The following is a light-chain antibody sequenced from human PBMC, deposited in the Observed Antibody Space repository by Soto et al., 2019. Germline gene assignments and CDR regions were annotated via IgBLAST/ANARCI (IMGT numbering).Light chain of an antibody. Sequence: DIQMTQSPSSLSASVGDRVTITCRASQGIRKDLGWYQQRQGKAPKRLIYAASSLQIGVPSRFSGSGSGTEFTLTISSLQPEDFATYYCLQHNSYPWTFGQGTKLEIK. V-gene: IGKV1-17*01. CDR1: QGIRKD. CDR2: AAS. J-gene: IGKJ1*01. CDR3: LQHNSYPWT.